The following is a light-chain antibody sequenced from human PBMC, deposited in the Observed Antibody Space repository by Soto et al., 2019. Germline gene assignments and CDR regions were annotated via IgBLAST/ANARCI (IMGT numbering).Light chain of an antibody. V-gene: IGLV2-14*03. J-gene: IGLJ1*01. CDR3: SSYTSSSTYV. CDR1: STDIGRYNY. CDR2: DVS. Sequence: QCALTQPASVSGSPGQSITISCTGTSTDIGRYNYVSWYQQHPGKAPKLMIYDVSNRPSGVSNRFSGSKSGNTASLTISGLQAEDEADYYCSSYTSSSTYVFGTGTKVTVL.